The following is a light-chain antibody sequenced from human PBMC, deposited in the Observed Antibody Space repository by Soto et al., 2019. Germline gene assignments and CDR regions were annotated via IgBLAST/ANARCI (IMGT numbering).Light chain of an antibody. CDR2: WAS. Sequence: DIVMTQSPASLAVCLGERAAIRWRSSQSVVYSSNNKNYLAWYQQKPGQPPKLLIYWASTRESGVPDRFSGSGSGTDFTLTISSLQAEDVAVYYCQQYYSTPPITFGQGTRLENK. J-gene: IGKJ5*01. V-gene: IGKV4-1*01. CDR1: QSVVYSSNNKNY. CDR3: QQYYSTPPIT.